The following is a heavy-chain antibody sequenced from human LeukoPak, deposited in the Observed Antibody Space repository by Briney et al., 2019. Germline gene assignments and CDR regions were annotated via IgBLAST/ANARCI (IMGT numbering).Heavy chain of an antibody. CDR2: IYARGST. CDR1: GGSISSYY. V-gene: IGHV4-4*07. CDR3: ARSVGYCSSASCYVNWFDP. D-gene: IGHD2-2*01. Sequence: PSETLSLTCTVSGGSISSYYWGWIPQPAGKGLEWIRHIYARGSTNYHPSLKSRLTISVDKSKTQFSLRLSSVTAADTAVYYCARSVGYCSSASCYVNWFDPWGQGTLVTVSS. J-gene: IGHJ5*02.